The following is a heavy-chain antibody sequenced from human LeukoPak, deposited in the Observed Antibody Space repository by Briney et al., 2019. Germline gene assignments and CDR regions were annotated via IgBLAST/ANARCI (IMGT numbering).Heavy chain of an antibody. V-gene: IGHV5-51*01. J-gene: IGHJ6*02. CDR3: ARRGIAAAGIYYGMDV. CDR1: GYSFTSYW. D-gene: IGHD6-13*01. Sequence: GESLKISCKGSGYSFTSYWIGWVRQMPGKGLEWMGIIYPGDSDTRYSPSFQGQVTISADKSISTAYLRWSSLKASDTAMYYCARRGIAAAGIYYGMDVWGQGTTVTVSS. CDR2: IYPGDSDT.